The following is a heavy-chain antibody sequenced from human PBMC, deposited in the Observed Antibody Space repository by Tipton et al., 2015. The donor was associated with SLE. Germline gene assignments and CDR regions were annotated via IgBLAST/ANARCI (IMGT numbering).Heavy chain of an antibody. D-gene: IGHD3-9*01. V-gene: IGHV3-7*01. Sequence: SLRLSCAASGFTFSSYWMSWVRQAPGKGLEGVANMKEDGSEKYYVDSVKGRFTISRDNAKNSLYLQMNSLRAEDTAVYYCARPYYDVLTGYYRPLDYWGQGALVTVSS. CDR3: ARPYYDVLTGYYRPLDY. CDR2: MKEDGSEK. J-gene: IGHJ4*02. CDR1: GFTFSSYW.